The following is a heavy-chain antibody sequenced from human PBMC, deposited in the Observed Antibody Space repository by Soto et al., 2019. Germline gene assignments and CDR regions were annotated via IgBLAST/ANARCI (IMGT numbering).Heavy chain of an antibody. CDR3: TRRYNWNDNYFDS. CDR2: SYYSGTT. Sequence: GPGPFRPSETLSLTCTVSGASISVHSYYWTWIRQPPGKGLEWIGSSYYSGTTYFNPSLKSRATISVDTSKNQFSLRLTSVTAADTAIYYGTRRYNWNDNYFDSWGPGALVTVAS. J-gene: IGHJ5*01. V-gene: IGHV4-39*01. D-gene: IGHD1-20*01. CDR1: GASISVHSYY.